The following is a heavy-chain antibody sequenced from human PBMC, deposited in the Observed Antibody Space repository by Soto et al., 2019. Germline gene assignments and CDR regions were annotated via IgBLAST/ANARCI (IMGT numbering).Heavy chain of an antibody. J-gene: IGHJ6*02. CDR1: GGSISSGGYY. V-gene: IGHV4-31*03. CDR3: AGEYKAVAGNDYYGMDV. D-gene: IGHD6-19*01. Sequence: QVQLQESGPGLVKPSQTLSLTCTVSGGSISSGGYYWSWIRQHPGKGLEWIGYIYYSGSTYYNPSLKGRVTISVDTSKNQFSLKLSSVTAADTAVYYCAGEYKAVAGNDYYGMDVWGQGTTVTVSS. CDR2: IYYSGST.